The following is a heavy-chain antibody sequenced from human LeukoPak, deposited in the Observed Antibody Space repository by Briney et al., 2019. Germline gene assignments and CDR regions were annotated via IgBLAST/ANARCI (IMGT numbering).Heavy chain of an antibody. CDR1: GGSFSGYY. V-gene: IGHV4-34*01. CDR2: INHSGST. Sequence: RSSETLSLTCAVYGGSFSGYYWSWIRQPPGKGLEWIGEINHSGSTNYNPSLKSRVTISVDTSKNQFSLKLSSVTAADTAVYYCARHIRRRHLHVFGWFDPWGQGTLVTVSS. J-gene: IGHJ5*02. D-gene: IGHD2-21*01. CDR3: ARHIRRRHLHVFGWFDP.